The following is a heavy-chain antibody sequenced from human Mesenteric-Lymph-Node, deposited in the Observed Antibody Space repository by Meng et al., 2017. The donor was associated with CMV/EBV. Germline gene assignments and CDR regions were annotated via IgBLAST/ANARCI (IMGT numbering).Heavy chain of an antibody. CDR1: GFSFSIYE. D-gene: IGHD1-20*01. CDR2: ISSGGGTI. V-gene: IGHV3-48*03. J-gene: IGHJ6*02. CDR3: ARDKPNWNYYYGMDV. Sequence: GESLKISCAASGFSFSIYEMNWVRQAPGKGLEWVSYISSGGGTISYADSVRGRFTISRDNAKNSLYLQMNSLRAEDTAVYYCARDKPNWNYYYGMDVWGQGTTVTVSS.